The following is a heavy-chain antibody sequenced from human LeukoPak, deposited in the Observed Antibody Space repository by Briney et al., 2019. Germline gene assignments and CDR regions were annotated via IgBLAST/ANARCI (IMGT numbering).Heavy chain of an antibody. CDR2: ISSIGSSI. CDR1: AFTFAVYS. J-gene: IGHJ6*04. CDR3: AELGITMIGGV. V-gene: IGHV3-48*03. Sequence: GGSLRLSRTPSAFTFAVYSMNWVRQAPGKGLECLSYISSIGSSIYYADSVEGRFTISRDNGKNSLYLQMNSMRAEDTAVSYCAELGITMIGGVWGKGTTVTISS. D-gene: IGHD3-10*02.